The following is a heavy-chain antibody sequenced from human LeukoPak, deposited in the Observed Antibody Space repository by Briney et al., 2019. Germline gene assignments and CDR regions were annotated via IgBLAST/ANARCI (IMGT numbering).Heavy chain of an antibody. CDR1: GFTFGDYA. CDR3: TRDGLSSSWYRVGWFDP. V-gene: IGHV3-49*04. CDR2: IRSKAYGGTT. Sequence: HSGGSLRLSCTASGFTFGDYAMSWVRQAPGKGLEWVGIIRSKAYGGTTEYAASVKGRFTISRDDSKSIAYLQMNSLKTEDTAVYYCTRDGLSSSWYRVGWFDPWGQGTLVTVSS. J-gene: IGHJ5*02. D-gene: IGHD6-13*01.